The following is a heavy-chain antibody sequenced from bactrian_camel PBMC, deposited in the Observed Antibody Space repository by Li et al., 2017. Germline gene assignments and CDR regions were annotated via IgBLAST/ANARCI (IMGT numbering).Heavy chain of an antibody. CDR2: LRMSGGGI. CDR3: AATGDDTWLMDYLAPQGMGT. CDR1: GVTYASTH. D-gene: IGHD3*01. J-gene: IGHJ4*01. V-gene: IGHV3-3*01. Sequence: HVQLVESGGGSVQTGGSLRLSCAASGVTYASTHDVNCMGWFRQAPGTEREGVAALRMSGGGISYGHSVNGRFTISRAKIDNTVHLQMDSLKPEDTAMYFCAATGDDTWLMDYLAPQGMGTGARGPRSPSP.